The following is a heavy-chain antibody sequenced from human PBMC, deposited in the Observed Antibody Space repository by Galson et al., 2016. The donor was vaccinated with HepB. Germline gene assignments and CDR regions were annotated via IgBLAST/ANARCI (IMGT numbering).Heavy chain of an antibody. D-gene: IGHD7-27*01. J-gene: IGHJ1*01. V-gene: IGHV3-48*03. CDR2: ISGDASMT. Sequence: SLRLSCAVSGINFSTYDMDWVRQAPGKGLEWISYISGDASMTHYADSVKGRFTISRDNAKNSLNLQMNSLTVDDTALYYCASAWGRVQVFPKWGQGTLVTVSS. CDR3: ASAWGRVQVFPK. CDR1: GINFSTYD.